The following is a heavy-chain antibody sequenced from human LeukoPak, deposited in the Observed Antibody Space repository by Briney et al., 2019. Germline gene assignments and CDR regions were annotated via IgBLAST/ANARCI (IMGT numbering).Heavy chain of an antibody. CDR1: GYTFTSYY. Sequence: ASVKVSCKASGYTFTSYYMHWVRQAPGQGPEWMGIINPSGGSTSYAQKFQGRVTMTRDMSTSTVYMELSSLRSEDTALYYCAELTGSGYVPVVAPPRDEAFDIGGKGTMVTV. CDR3: AELTGSGYVPVVAPPRDEAFDI. J-gene: IGHJ3*02. CDR2: INPSGGST. V-gene: IGHV1-46*01. D-gene: IGHD6-13*01.